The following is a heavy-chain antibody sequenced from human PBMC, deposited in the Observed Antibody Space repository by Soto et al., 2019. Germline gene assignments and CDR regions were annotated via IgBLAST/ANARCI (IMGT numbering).Heavy chain of an antibody. CDR3: ARRNDFWSGNFDY. CDR1: GGSISSYY. D-gene: IGHD3-3*01. CDR2: IYYSGST. Sequence: SETLSLTCTVSGGSISSYYWSWIRQPPGKGLEWIGYIYYSGSTNYNPSLKSRVTISVDTSKNQFSLKLSSVTAADTVVYYCARRNDFWSGNFDYWGQGTLVTVSS. J-gene: IGHJ4*02. V-gene: IGHV4-59*08.